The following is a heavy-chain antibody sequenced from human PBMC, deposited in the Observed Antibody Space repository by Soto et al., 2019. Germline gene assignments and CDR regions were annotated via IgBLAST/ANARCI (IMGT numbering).Heavy chain of an antibody. CDR2: IYYSGST. Sequence: SETLSLTCSVSGGSISSYYLSWIRQHPGKGLEWIGYIYYSGSTNYNPSLKSRVTISVDTSKNQFSLKLSSVTAADTAVYYCALGTYYYGSGRPTPYCGMDVWGQGTTVTVSS. V-gene: IGHV4-59*01. CDR1: GGSISSYY. D-gene: IGHD3-10*01. CDR3: ALGTYYYGSGRPTPYCGMDV. J-gene: IGHJ6*02.